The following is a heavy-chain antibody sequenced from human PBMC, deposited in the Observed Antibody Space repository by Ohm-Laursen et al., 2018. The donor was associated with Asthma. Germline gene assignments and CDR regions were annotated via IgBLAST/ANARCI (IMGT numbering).Heavy chain of an antibody. V-gene: IGHV3-13*01. D-gene: IGHD5-24*01. CDR1: GFTFSTYG. Sequence: SLRLSCAASGFTFSTYGMHWVRQATGKGLEWVSGIGTAGDTYYPGSVKGRFTISRENAKNSLYLQMNSLRAGDTAVYYCARGIGRDGSFQYWGQGTLVTVAS. CDR3: ARGIGRDGSFQY. CDR2: IGTAGDT. J-gene: IGHJ1*01.